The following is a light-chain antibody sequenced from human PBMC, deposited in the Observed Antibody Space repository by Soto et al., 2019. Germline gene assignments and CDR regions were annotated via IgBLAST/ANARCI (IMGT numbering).Light chain of an antibody. CDR3: QQVNSYPRA. CDR1: QGISSY. V-gene: IGKV1-9*01. Sequence: DIQLTQSPSFLSATVGDRVTIACRASQGISSYLAWYQQKPGKAPKLLIYAASTLQYGVPSRFSGSGSGTEFTLTISSLQPEDFATYYCQQVNSYPRAFGQGSMVDVK. CDR2: AAS. J-gene: IGKJ1*01.